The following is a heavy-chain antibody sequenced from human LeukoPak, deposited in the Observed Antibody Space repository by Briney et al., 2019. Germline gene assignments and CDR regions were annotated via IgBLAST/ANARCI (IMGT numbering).Heavy chain of an antibody. CDR3: ARSYYDFWSGYYGY. J-gene: IGHJ4*02. D-gene: IGHD3-3*01. Sequence: GESLKISCKGSGYSFNNYWIGWVRQMPGKGLQWMGIIYPSDSDTRYSPSFQGQVTISADKSISTAYLQWSSLKASDTAMYYCARSYYDFWSGYYGYWGQGTLVTVSS. CDR1: GYSFNNYW. V-gene: IGHV5-51*01. CDR2: IYPSDSDT.